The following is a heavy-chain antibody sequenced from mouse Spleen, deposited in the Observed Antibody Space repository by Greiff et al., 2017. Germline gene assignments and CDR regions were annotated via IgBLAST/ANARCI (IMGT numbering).Heavy chain of an antibody. Sequence: QVQLQQSGAELVRPGTSVKVSCKASGYAFTNYLIEWVKQRPGQGLEWIGVINPGSGGTNYNEKFKGKATLTADKSSSTAYMQLSSLTSEDSAVYFCARGEGYGNSPGAMDYWGQGTSVTVSS. CDR3: ARGEGYGNSPGAMDY. CDR2: INPGSGGT. J-gene: IGHJ4*01. CDR1: GYAFTNYL. V-gene: IGHV1-54*01. D-gene: IGHD2-1*01.